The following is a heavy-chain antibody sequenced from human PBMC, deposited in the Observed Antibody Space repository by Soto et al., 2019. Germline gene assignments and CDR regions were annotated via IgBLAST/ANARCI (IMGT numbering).Heavy chain of an antibody. V-gene: IGHV3-33*01. Sequence: QVQLVESGGGVVQPGRSLRLSCAASGFTFSSYGMHWVRQAPGKGLEWVAVIWYDGSNKYYADSVKGRFTISRDNSKNTLYLQMNSLRVEDTAVYYCTRDPLVGAPPKRGMDVWGQGTTVTVSS. J-gene: IGHJ6*02. D-gene: IGHD1-26*01. CDR3: TRDPLVGAPPKRGMDV. CDR1: GFTFSSYG. CDR2: IWYDGSNK.